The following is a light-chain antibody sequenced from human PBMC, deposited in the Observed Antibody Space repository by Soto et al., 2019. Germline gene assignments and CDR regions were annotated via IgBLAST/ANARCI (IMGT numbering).Light chain of an antibody. CDR3: QQYDASPLT. CDR2: AAS. Sequence: EIVLTQSPGTLSLSPGERATLSCRASQSLSTNPLAWYQQKPGQTPRLLIYAASTRDTDIPDRFNGSGSGTDFALTISRLEPEDFALYYCQQYDASPLTLGPGTKVDIK. V-gene: IGKV3-20*01. J-gene: IGKJ3*01. CDR1: QSLSTNP.